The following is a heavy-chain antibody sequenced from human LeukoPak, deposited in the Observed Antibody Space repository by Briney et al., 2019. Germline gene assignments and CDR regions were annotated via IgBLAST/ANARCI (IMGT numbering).Heavy chain of an antibody. J-gene: IGHJ4*02. CDR2: IHTGGTT. Sequence: PGGSLRLSCAVSGFTFSSYAMNWVRQAPGEGLEWVSVIHTGGTTHYADSVKGRFTISKDNSNNTVYLQMNNVRAEDTANYYCARVWFGYFFQWGQGALVTVSS. CDR1: GFTFSSYA. CDR3: ARVWFGYFFQ. V-gene: IGHV3-23*03. D-gene: IGHD3-10*01.